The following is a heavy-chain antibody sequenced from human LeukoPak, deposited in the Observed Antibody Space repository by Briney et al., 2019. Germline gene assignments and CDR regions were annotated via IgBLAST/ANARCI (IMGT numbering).Heavy chain of an antibody. J-gene: IGHJ5*02. CDR1: GFTFSSYP. Sequence: GGSLRLSCAASGFTFSSYPMNWVRQAPGGGLEWVSSITDSGTSTYYADSVKGRFTMSRDDSRSTVFLQMNRLRAEDTALYYCTKAQYTSSHYLGGSWGQGTLVTVSS. CDR2: ITDSGTST. CDR3: TKAQYTSSHYLGGS. D-gene: IGHD6-6*01. V-gene: IGHV3-23*01.